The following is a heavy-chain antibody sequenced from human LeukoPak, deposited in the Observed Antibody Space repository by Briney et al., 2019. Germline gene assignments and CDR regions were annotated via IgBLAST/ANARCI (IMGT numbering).Heavy chain of an antibody. J-gene: IGHJ4*02. V-gene: IGHV3-30*02. CDR1: GFTFSSYG. CDR2: IRYDGSNK. CDR3: AKELGHGDYLFDY. D-gene: IGHD4-17*01. Sequence: PGGSLRLSCAASGFTFSSYGMHWVRQAPGEGLEWVAFIRYDGSNKYYADSVKGRFTISRDNSKNTLYLQMNSLRAEDTAVYYCAKELGHGDYLFDYWGEGTLVSVSS.